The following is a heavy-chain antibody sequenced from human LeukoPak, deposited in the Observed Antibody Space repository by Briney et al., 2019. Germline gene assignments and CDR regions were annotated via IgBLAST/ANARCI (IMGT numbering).Heavy chain of an antibody. Sequence: GGSLRLSCAASGFTFSSYSMNWVRQAPGKGLEWVSYISSSSTIYYADSVKGRFTISRDSAKNSLYLQMNSLRAEDTAVYYCATRHCSGGSCYDDAFDIWGQGTMVTVSS. D-gene: IGHD2-15*01. CDR1: GFTFSSYS. CDR3: ATRHCSGGSCYDDAFDI. V-gene: IGHV3-48*04. J-gene: IGHJ3*02. CDR2: ISSSSTI.